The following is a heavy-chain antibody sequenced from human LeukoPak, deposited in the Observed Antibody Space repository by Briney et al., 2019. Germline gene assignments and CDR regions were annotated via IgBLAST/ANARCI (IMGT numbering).Heavy chain of an antibody. Sequence: SETLSLTCTVSGGSISSYYWSWIRQPPGKGLEWIGYIYYSGSTNYNPSLKSRVTTSVDTSKNQFSLKLSSVTAADTAVYYCARDTGTVVDYWGQGTLVTVSS. V-gene: IGHV4-59*01. CDR2: IYYSGST. CDR3: ARDTGTVVDY. D-gene: IGHD4-23*01. J-gene: IGHJ4*02. CDR1: GGSISSYY.